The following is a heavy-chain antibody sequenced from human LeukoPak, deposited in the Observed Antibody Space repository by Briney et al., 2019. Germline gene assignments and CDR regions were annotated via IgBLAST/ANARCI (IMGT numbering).Heavy chain of an antibody. V-gene: IGHV3-NL1*01. Sequence: GGSLRLSCTASGFTFSTYGMHWVRQAPGKGLEWVSVIYSGGSTYYADSVKGRFTISRDNSKNTLYLQMNSLRAEDTAVYYCARDPGGATNAFDIWGQGTMVTVSS. CDR1: GFTFSTYG. CDR3: ARDPGGATNAFDI. CDR2: IYSGGST. D-gene: IGHD1-26*01. J-gene: IGHJ3*02.